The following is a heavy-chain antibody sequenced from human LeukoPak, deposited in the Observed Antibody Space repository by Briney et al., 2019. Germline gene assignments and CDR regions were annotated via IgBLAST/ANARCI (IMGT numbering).Heavy chain of an antibody. J-gene: IGHJ4*02. D-gene: IGHD5-18*01. Sequence: ASVNVSCKASGGTFSSYAISWVRQAPGQGLEWMGGIIPIFGTANYAQKFQGRVTITADESTSTAYMELSSLRSEDTAVYYCARDPQPNSYGLSRLGYWGQGTLVTVSS. CDR3: ARDPQPNSYGLSRLGY. CDR2: IIPIFGTA. V-gene: IGHV1-69*13. CDR1: GGTFSSYA.